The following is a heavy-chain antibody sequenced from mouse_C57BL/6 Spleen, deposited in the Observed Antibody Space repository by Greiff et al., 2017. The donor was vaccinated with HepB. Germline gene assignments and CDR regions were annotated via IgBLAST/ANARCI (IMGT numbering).Heavy chain of an antibody. V-gene: IGHV5-16*01. D-gene: IGHD1-1*01. J-gene: IGHJ4*01. CDR2: INYDGSST. CDR1: GFTFSDYY. Sequence: EVKVVESEGGLVQPGSSMKLSCTASGFTFSDYYMAWVRQVPEKGLEWVANINYDGSSTYYLDSLKSRFIISRDNAKNILYLQMSSLKSEDTATYYCARVGSSYDYAMDYWGQGTSVTVSS. CDR3: ARVGSSYDYAMDY.